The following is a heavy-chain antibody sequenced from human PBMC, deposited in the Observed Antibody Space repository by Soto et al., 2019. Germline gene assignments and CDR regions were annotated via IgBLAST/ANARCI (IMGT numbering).Heavy chain of an antibody. V-gene: IGHV4-59*01. D-gene: IGHD6-19*01. J-gene: IGHJ4*02. Sequence: PSDTLSLTCTVSGGSISSYYWSWIRQPPGKGLEWIGYIYYSGSTNYNPSLKSRVTISVDTSKNQFSPKLSSVTAADTAVYYCARTYSSGLSGRVYWGQGTLVTVSS. CDR3: ARTYSSGLSGRVY. CDR2: IYYSGST. CDR1: GGSISSYY.